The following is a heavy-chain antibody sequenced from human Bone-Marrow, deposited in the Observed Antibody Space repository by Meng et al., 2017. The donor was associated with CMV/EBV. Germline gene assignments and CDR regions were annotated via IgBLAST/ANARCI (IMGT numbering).Heavy chain of an antibody. Sequence: ASVKVSCKASGYTFTSYDINWVRQATGQGLEWMGWMNPNSGNTGYAQKFQGRVTMTRNTSISTAYMELSSLRSEDTAVYYCARDSSNWNSAWVDYWGQGTLVTVSS. CDR1: GYTFTSYD. J-gene: IGHJ4*02. CDR3: ARDSSNWNSAWVDY. D-gene: IGHD1-7*01. V-gene: IGHV1-8*01. CDR2: MNPNSGNT.